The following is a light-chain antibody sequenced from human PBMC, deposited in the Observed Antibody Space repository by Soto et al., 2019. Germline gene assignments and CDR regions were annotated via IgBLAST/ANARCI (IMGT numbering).Light chain of an antibody. J-gene: IGKJ1*01. Sequence: DIQMTQSPSSLSASVGDRVTITCRASQSISSYLNWYQQKPGKAPKLLIYAASSLRSGVPSRFSGSGSGTDFTLTISSLQPEDFATYYCQQSYSTPWTFGQGTKVDNK. V-gene: IGKV1-39*01. CDR3: QQSYSTPWT. CDR2: AAS. CDR1: QSISSY.